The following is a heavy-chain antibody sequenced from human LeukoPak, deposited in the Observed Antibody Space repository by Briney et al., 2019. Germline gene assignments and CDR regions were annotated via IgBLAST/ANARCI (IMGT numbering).Heavy chain of an antibody. J-gene: IGHJ4*02. CDR2: INHSGST. Sequence: PSETLSLTCAVYGGSFSGYYWSWIRQPPGKGLEWIGEINHSGSTNYNPSLKSRVTISVDTSKNQFSLKLSSVTAADTAVYYCARGVGATIGYFDYWGQGTLVTVSS. CDR1: GGSFSGYY. CDR3: ARGVGATIGYFDY. D-gene: IGHD1-26*01. V-gene: IGHV4-34*01.